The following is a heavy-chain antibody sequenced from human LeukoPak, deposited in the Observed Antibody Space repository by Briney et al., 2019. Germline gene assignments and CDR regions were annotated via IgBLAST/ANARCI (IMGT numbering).Heavy chain of an antibody. Sequence: GGSLRLPCSASGFTFSNYWMSWVRQAPGKGLEWVANIKQDESEKYYVDSVKGRFTISRDNAKSSLYLQMNSLRAEDTAVYYCARALDSSSSRYQAFEEWGQGTLVTVSS. D-gene: IGHD2-2*01. J-gene: IGHJ4*02. CDR2: IKQDESEK. CDR3: ARALDSSSSRYQAFEE. V-gene: IGHV3-7*01. CDR1: GFTFSNYW.